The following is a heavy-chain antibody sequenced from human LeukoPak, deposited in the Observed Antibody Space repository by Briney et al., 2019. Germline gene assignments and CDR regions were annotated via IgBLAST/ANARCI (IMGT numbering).Heavy chain of an antibody. CDR2: ISSSGGHI. J-gene: IGHJ4*02. D-gene: IGHD3-22*01. CDR3: ARDGFYYDSSAYYHPSGIDS. CDR1: GFTFSSYA. V-gene: IGHV3-21*01. Sequence: GGSLRLSCAASGFTFSSYAMSWVRQAPGKGLEWVSSISSSGGHIYYADSLKGRLAISRDNAKNSLYLQMNGLRADDTAVYYCARDGFYYDSSAYYHPSGIDSWGQGTLVTVSS.